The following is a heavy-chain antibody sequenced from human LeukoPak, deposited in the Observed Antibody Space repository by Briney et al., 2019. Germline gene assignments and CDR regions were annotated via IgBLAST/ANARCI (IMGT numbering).Heavy chain of an antibody. CDR2: IIPIFGTA. D-gene: IGHD3-9*01. J-gene: IGHJ4*02. V-gene: IGHV1-69*13. Sequence: ASVKVSCKASGGTFSSYAISWVRQAPGQGLEWMGGIIPIFGTANYAQKFQGRVTITADESTSTAYMELSSLRSEDTAVYYCAREVNYDILTGSPVFGYWGQGTLVTVSS. CDR3: AREVNYDILTGSPVFGY. CDR1: GGTFSSYA.